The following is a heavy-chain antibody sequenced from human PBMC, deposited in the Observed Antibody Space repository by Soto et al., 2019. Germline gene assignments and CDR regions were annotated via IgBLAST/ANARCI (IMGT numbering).Heavy chain of an antibody. V-gene: IGHV3-30-3*01. CDR3: ARDPSTNYDFWSGYSDY. D-gene: IGHD3-3*01. Sequence: QVRLVESGGGVVQPGRSLRLSCAASGFTFSSYAMHWVRQAPGKGLEWVAVISYDGSNKYYADSVKGRFTISRDNSKNTLYLQMNSLRAEDTAVYYCARDPSTNYDFWSGYSDYWGQGTLVTVSS. CDR1: GFTFSSYA. CDR2: ISYDGSNK. J-gene: IGHJ4*02.